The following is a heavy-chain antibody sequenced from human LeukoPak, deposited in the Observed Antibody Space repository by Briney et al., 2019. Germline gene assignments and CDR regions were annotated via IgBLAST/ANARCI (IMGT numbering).Heavy chain of an antibody. D-gene: IGHD2-21*01. V-gene: IGHV3-23*01. CDR2: ISGSGANT. Sequence: GGSLRLSCAASGFTFSSYAMSWVRQAPGKGLEWVPGISGSGANTYYADSVKGRFTIPRDNSKNTLFLQMNSLRGEDTAVYYCATETGDSPDYWGQGTLVTVSS. CDR1: GFTFSSYA. J-gene: IGHJ4*02. CDR3: ATETGDSPDY.